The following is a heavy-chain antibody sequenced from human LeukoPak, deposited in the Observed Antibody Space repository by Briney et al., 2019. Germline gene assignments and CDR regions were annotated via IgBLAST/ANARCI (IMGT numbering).Heavy chain of an antibody. Sequence: ASVKVSCKASGYTFTGYYMHWVRQAPGQGLEWMGWINPNSGGTNYAQKFQGRVTMTRDTSISTAYMELSRLRSDDTAVYYCARGGPYYDILTGYYIPFDYWGQGTLVTVSS. CDR3: ARGGPYYDILTGYYIPFDY. D-gene: IGHD3-9*01. CDR2: INPNSGGT. J-gene: IGHJ4*02. CDR1: GYTFTGYY. V-gene: IGHV1-2*02.